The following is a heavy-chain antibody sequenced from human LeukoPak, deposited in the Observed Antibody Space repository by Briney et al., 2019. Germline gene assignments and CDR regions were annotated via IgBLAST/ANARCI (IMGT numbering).Heavy chain of an antibody. V-gene: IGHV4-61*02. Sequence: SQTLSLTCTVSGNSISSGDNYWSWIRQPAGKGLEWIGRIYTSGSTNYNPSLKSRVTISVDTSKNQFSLKLNSVTVADTAVYYCVTSISLAGWGGFDVWGQGTKVTVSS. D-gene: IGHD3-16*01. CDR1: GNSISSGDNY. J-gene: IGHJ3*01. CDR3: VTSISLAGWGGFDV. CDR2: IYTSGST.